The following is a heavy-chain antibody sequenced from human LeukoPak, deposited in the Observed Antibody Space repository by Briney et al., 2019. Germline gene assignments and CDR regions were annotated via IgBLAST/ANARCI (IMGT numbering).Heavy chain of an antibody. V-gene: IGHV4-30-4*08. CDR1: GGSISSGDYY. Sequence: SQTLSLTCTVSGGSISSGDYYWSWIRQPPGRGLEWIGYTYYSGSTYYNPSLKSRVTISVDTSKNQFSLKLSSVTAADTAVYYCATSSRPVGATNYYYYYYMDVWGKGTTVTVSS. D-gene: IGHD1-26*01. J-gene: IGHJ6*03. CDR3: ATSSRPVGATNYYYYYYMDV. CDR2: TYYSGST.